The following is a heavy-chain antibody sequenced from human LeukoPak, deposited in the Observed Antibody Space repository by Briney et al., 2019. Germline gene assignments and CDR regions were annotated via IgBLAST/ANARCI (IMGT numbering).Heavy chain of an antibody. D-gene: IGHD6-6*01. CDR3: AREIIAAHNWFDP. V-gene: IGHV4-61*02. Sequence: PSETLSLTCTVSGGSISSGGYYWSWIRQPAGKGLEWIGRFYTSGSTNYNPSLKSRVTISVDTSKNQFSLKLSSVTAADTAVYYCAREIIAAHNWFDPWGQGTLVTVSS. CDR1: GGSISSGGYY. J-gene: IGHJ5*02. CDR2: FYTSGST.